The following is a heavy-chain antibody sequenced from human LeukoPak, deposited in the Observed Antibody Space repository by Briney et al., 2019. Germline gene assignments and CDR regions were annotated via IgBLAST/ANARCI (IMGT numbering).Heavy chain of an antibody. Sequence: GGSLRLSCSASGFTFSSYAMHWVRQAPGKGLEYVSAISSNGGSTYYADSVKGRFTISRDNSKNTLYLQMNSLRAEDTAVYYCAAGYSSSWYDYWGQGTLVTVSS. V-gene: IGHV3-64*04. J-gene: IGHJ4*02. CDR3: AAGYSSSWYDY. CDR1: GFTFSSYA. D-gene: IGHD6-13*01. CDR2: ISSNGGST.